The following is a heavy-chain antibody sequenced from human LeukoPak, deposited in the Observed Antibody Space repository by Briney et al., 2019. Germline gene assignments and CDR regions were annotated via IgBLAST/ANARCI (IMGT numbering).Heavy chain of an antibody. J-gene: IGHJ4*02. D-gene: IGHD2-15*01. Sequence: PGGSLRLSCAASGLTFSGSAVSWVRQAPGKGLEWVSLISGSGNSTYYADSVKGRFTISRDNSKNTLYLQMNSLRAEDTAVYYCEKVLVLVSANRYYFDYWGQGTLVTVSS. CDR3: EKVLVLVSANRYYFDY. CDR1: GLTFSGSA. V-gene: IGHV3-23*01. CDR2: ISGSGNST.